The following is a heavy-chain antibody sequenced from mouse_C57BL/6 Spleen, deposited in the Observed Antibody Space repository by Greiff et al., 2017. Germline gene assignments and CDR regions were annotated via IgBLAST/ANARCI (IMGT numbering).Heavy chain of an antibody. CDR3: AKDYDYDGEFAY. J-gene: IGHJ3*01. V-gene: IGHV1-50*01. D-gene: IGHD2-4*01. Sequence: QVQLQQPGAELVKPGASVKLSCKASGYTFTSYWMQWVKQRPGQGLEWIGEIDPSDSYTNYNQKFKGKATLTVDTSSSTAYMQLSSLTSEDSAVYYCAKDYDYDGEFAYWCQGTLVTVSA. CDR2: IDPSDSYT. CDR1: GYTFTSYW.